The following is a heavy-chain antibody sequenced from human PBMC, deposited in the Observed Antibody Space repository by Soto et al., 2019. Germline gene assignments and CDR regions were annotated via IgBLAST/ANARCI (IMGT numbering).Heavy chain of an antibody. J-gene: IGHJ5*02. CDR3: ATVWLPRGGWFDP. D-gene: IGHD2-21*01. Sequence: QLQLQESGPGLVKPSETLSLTCTVSGGSISSSSYYWGWIRQPPGKGLEWIGSIYYSGSTYYNPSLKSRVAISVDTSKTQFSLKLGSVTAADTAVYYWATVWLPRGGWFDPWGQGTLVAVSS. CDR2: IYYSGST. V-gene: IGHV4-39*01. CDR1: GGSISSSSYY.